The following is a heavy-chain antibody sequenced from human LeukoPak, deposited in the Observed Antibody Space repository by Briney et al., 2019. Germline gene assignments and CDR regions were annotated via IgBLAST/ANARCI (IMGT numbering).Heavy chain of an antibody. V-gene: IGHV3-7*01. CDR1: GFTXXXYW. CDR3: ARAVAGTNWFDP. Sequence: GGSLRLSCAASGFTXXXYWMSXVXQAPGXXXXXXXXXXXXXXXXXXXXXXXXXXTXXXDNSKXXLXLQMNSLRAEDTAVYYCARAVAGTNWFDPWGQGTLVTVSS. D-gene: IGHD6-19*01. J-gene: IGHJ5*02. CDR2: XXXXXXXX.